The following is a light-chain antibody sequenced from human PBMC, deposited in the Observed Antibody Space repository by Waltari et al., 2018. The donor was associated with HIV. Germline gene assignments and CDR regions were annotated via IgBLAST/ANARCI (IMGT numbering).Light chain of an antibody. CDR1: SPNTGSTA. CDR3: AAWDDSLSGRV. J-gene: IGLJ3*02. CDR2: RNN. V-gene: IGLV1-47*01. Sequence: QFVLNHPPPASGPPGQRITISSSGSSPNTGSTAVYWYQQRPGTAPKLLISRNNQRPSGVPDRFSGSMSGTSASLAISGLRSEDEAHYYCAAWDDSLSGRVFGEGTKLTVL.